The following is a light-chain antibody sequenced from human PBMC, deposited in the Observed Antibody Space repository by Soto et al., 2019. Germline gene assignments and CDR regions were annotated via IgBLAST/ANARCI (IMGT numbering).Light chain of an antibody. CDR1: QGIRDD. V-gene: IGKV1-6*01. Sequence: AIQLTQSPSSLSASVGDRVTITCRASQGIRDDLAWCQQKPGKAPNLLIYAASDLHTGVPSRFRGSGSGTDFTLTITNLQAEDFATYYCLQDSNYPWTFGQGTRVETK. CDR2: AAS. J-gene: IGKJ1*01. CDR3: LQDSNYPWT.